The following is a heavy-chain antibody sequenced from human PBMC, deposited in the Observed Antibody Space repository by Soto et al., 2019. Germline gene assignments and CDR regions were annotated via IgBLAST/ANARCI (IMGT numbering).Heavy chain of an antibody. CDR2: VYYSGIT. V-gene: IGHV4-31*02. J-gene: IGHJ5*02. Sequence: PSETLSLTCSVSVGSIRRRGYYWSWIRQRPGEGLGWIGFVYYSGITDYNPSLKSRVTISSDTSRNQFSLSLYSVTAADTAVYYCASSGGPEGDWFDPWGQGILVTVSS. D-gene: IGHD2-15*01. CDR1: VGSIRRRGYY. CDR3: ASSGGPEGDWFDP.